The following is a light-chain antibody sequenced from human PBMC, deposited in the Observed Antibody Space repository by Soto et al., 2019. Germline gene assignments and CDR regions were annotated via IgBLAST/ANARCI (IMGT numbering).Light chain of an antibody. CDR3: QQYQNSPRT. CDR2: DTS. CDR1: QSVGGSS. V-gene: IGKV3-20*01. Sequence: ETVLTQSPGTLSFSPGERASVSGGASQSVGGSSLAWYQQRPGQAPRLLIYDTSKRATGIPDRFSGSGSGTDFTLTISRLEPEDFAVYYCQQYQNSPRTFGQGTKVDIK. J-gene: IGKJ1*01.